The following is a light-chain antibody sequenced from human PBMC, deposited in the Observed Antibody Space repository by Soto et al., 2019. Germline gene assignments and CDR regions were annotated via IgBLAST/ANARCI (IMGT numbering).Light chain of an antibody. Sequence: DIVMTQSPDSLAVSLGERATINCKSSQSVLYSSNNKNYLAWYRQKPGQPPKLLISWASTRESGAPDRFSGSGSGTDFTLTISSLHAEDAAVYYCQQYYSAPLTFGGGTKVEIK. CDR1: QSVLYSSNNKNY. V-gene: IGKV4-1*01. CDR3: QQYYSAPLT. J-gene: IGKJ4*01. CDR2: WAS.